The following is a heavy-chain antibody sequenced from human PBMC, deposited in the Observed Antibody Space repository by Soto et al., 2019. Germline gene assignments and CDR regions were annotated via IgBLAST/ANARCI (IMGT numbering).Heavy chain of an antibody. CDR1: GGTFSSYA. Sequence: GASVKVSCKASGGTFSSYAISWVRQAPGQGLEWMGGIIPIFGTANYAQKFQGRVTITADESTSTAYMELSSLRSEDTAVYYCATGYSSDQTPYWGQGTLVTVSS. D-gene: IGHD6-19*01. CDR3: ATGYSSDQTPY. V-gene: IGHV1-69*13. J-gene: IGHJ4*02. CDR2: IIPIFGTA.